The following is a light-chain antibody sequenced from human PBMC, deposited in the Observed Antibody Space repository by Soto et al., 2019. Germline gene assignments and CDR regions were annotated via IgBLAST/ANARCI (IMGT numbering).Light chain of an antibody. V-gene: IGKV3-20*01. J-gene: IGKJ3*01. Sequence: EVVMRQSPATLSVSPGERATLSCRAGQSVSILLAWYQQKPGQAPRLLIYGASSRATGIPDRFSGSGSGTDFTLTIRRLEPEDFAVYYCQQYGSSPRITFGPGTKVDIK. CDR1: QSVSIL. CDR3: QQYGSSPRIT. CDR2: GAS.